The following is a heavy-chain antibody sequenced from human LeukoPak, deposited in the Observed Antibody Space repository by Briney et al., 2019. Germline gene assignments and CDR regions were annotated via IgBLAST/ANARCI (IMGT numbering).Heavy chain of an antibody. D-gene: IGHD6-6*01. Sequence: SETLSLTCTVSGGSISSDSYYWSWIRQPPGKGLEWIGYIYHSGSTYYNPSLKSRVTISVDTSKNQFSLKLSSVTAADTAVYYCARRSKLLNWFDPWGQGTLVTVSS. CDR3: ARRSKLLNWFDP. J-gene: IGHJ5*02. CDR1: GGSISSDSYY. V-gene: IGHV4-39*01. CDR2: IYHSGST.